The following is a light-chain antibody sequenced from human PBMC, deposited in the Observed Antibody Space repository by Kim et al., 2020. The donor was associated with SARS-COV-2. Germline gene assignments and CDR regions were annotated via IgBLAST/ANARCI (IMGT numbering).Light chain of an antibody. CDR1: RSNIGAGYD. CDR3: QSYDSSLSGYV. V-gene: IGLV1-40*01. J-gene: IGLJ1*01. Sequence: QRVTISCTGSRSNIGAGYDVHWYQQLPGTAPKLVIYGNNNRPSGVPDRFSGSKSGPSASLAITGLQAEDEADYYCQSYDSSLSGYVFGTGTKVTVL. CDR2: GNN.